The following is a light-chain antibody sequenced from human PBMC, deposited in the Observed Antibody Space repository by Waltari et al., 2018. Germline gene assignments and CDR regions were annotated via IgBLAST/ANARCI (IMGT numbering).Light chain of an antibody. CDR3: YSAADNNRGV. J-gene: IGLJ3*02. CDR1: VLAKKY. V-gene: IGLV3-27*01. CDR2: KDS. Sequence: SYELTQPSSVSVSPGQTARITCSGDVLAKKYARWFQQKQGQAPVLVIYKDSERPSGSPARFSGSSSGTTVTLTISGAQVEDEADYYCYSAADNNRGVFGGGTKLTVL.